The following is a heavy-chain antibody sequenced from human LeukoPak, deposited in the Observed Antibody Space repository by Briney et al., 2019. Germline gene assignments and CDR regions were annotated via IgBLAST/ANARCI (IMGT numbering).Heavy chain of an antibody. CDR3: ARGVSSGYCSSTSCRWTTVTTQDNFDY. D-gene: IGHD2-2*01. J-gene: IGHJ4*02. V-gene: IGHV3-33*01. CDR1: GLTFSSYG. Sequence: PGESLRLSCAAYGLTFSSYGMHWVRQAPGKGLEWVAVIWYDGSNKYYAHSVKGRFTISRDNSKNTLYLQMNSLRAEDTAVYYCARGVSSGYCSSTSCRWTTVTTQDNFDYWGQGTLVTVSS. CDR2: IWYDGSNK.